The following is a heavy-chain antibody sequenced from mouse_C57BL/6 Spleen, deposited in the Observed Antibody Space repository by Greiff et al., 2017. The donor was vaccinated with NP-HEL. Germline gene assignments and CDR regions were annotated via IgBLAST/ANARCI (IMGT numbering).Heavy chain of an antibody. J-gene: IGHJ1*03. V-gene: IGHV2-9*01. CDR1: GFSLTSYG. CDR2: IWGGGST. CDR3: AKRGGNYGSPGYFDV. Sequence: VKVVESGPGLVAPSQSLSITCTVSGFSLTSYGVDWVRQPPGKGLEWLGVIWGGGSTNYNSALMSRLSISKDNSKSQVFLKMNSLQTDDTAMYYCAKRGGNYGSPGYFDVWGTGTTVTVSS. D-gene: IGHD2-1*01.